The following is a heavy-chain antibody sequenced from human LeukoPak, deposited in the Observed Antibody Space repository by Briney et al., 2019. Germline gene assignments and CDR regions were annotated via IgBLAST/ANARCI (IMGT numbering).Heavy chain of an antibody. V-gene: IGHV3-23*01. Sequence: GGSLRLSCAASGFTVSSNYMSWVRQAPGKGLAWISTISGGSGSTYCADSVKGRFTISRDNSKNTLYLQMNSLRDEDTAVYYCAKHRFESGGYHSTDWGQGTLVTVSS. CDR1: GFTVSSNY. CDR3: AKHRFESGGYHSTD. J-gene: IGHJ4*02. D-gene: IGHD3-22*01. CDR2: ISGGSGST.